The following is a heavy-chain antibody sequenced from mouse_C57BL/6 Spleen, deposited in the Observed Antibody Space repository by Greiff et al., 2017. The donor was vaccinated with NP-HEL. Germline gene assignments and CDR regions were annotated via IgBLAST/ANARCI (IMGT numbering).Heavy chain of an antibody. J-gene: IGHJ1*03. CDR2: ISSGSSTI. V-gene: IGHV5-17*01. Sequence: EVHLVESGGGLVKPGGSLKLSCAASGFTFSDYGMHWVRQAPEKGLEWVAYISSGSSTISYADTVKGRFTISRDNAKNTLFLQMTSLRSEDTAMYYCARRDGPRDWYFDVWGTGTTVTVSS. CDR3: ARRDGPRDWYFDV. CDR1: GFTFSDYG. D-gene: IGHD2-3*01.